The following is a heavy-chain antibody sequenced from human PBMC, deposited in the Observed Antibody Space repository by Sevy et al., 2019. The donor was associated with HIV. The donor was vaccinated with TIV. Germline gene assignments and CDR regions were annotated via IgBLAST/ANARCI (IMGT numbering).Heavy chain of an antibody. CDR2: ISAYNGNT. V-gene: IGHV1-18*01. CDR1: GYTFTSYG. Sequence: ASVKVSCKASGYTFTSYGISWVRQAPGQGLEWMGWISAYNGNTNYAQKLQGRVTMTTDTSTSTAYMVLRSLRSDDTAVYYCARDRVDFSSDSSSNYWGQGTLVTVSS. CDR3: ARDRVDFSSDSSSNY. D-gene: IGHD6-6*01. J-gene: IGHJ4*02.